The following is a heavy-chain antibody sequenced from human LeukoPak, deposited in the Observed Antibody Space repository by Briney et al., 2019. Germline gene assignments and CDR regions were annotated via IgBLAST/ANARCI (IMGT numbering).Heavy chain of an antibody. D-gene: IGHD6-13*01. Sequence: SVKVSCKASGYTFTIYGISWVRQAPGQGLEWMGGIIPIFGTANYAQKFQGRGTITTDESTSTAYMELSSLRSEDTAVYYCARDLWGLAAADYWGQGTLVTVSS. CDR1: GYTFTIYG. CDR3: ARDLWGLAAADY. J-gene: IGHJ4*02. V-gene: IGHV1-69*05. CDR2: IIPIFGTA.